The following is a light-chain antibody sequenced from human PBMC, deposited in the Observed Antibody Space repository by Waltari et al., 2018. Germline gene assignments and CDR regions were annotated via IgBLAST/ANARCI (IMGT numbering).Light chain of an antibody. CDR2: RAS. CDR3: QQYDDWPKT. V-gene: IGKV3-15*01. CDR1: QSVSSN. Sequence: EVVMTQSPATLSVSPGERVTRSCRARQSVSSNLAWFQQKPGQAPRLLIYRASTRATGIPARFSGSGSGTEFTLTISSLQSEDFAVYYCQQYDDWPKTFGQGTKVEIK. J-gene: IGKJ1*01.